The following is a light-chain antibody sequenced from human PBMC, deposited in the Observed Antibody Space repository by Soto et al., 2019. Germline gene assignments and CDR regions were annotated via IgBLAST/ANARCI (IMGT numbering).Light chain of an antibody. CDR1: QSLLYSTGYIS. CDR3: MQYRQIPRN. CDR2: LGS. V-gene: IGKV2-28*01. Sequence: DVVLTQSPLSLPVTPGEPASISCRSSQSLLYSTGYISLDCYVQNPGQSPQLLIFLGSNRASGVPDRFSGSVSGNDFTLSISRVEANDVGVDSCMQYRQIPRNFGGGTKVEIK. J-gene: IGKJ4*01.